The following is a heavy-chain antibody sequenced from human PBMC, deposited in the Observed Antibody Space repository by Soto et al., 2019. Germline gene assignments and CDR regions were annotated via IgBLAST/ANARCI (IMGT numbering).Heavy chain of an antibody. D-gene: IGHD2-15*01. J-gene: IGHJ4*02. V-gene: IGHV4-59*01. CDR2: IYYSGST. Sequence: SETLSLTCTVSGGSIRSYYWSWIRQPPGKGLEWIGYIYYSGSTNYNPSLKSRVTISVDTSKNQFSLKLSSVTAADTAVYYCARDGHVCSGGSCYSVPFDYWGQGTLVTVSS. CDR1: GGSIRSYY. CDR3: ARDGHVCSGGSCYSVPFDY.